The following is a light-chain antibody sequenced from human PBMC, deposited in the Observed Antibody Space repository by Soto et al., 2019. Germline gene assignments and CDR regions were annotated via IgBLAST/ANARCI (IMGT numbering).Light chain of an antibody. CDR1: SSNIGAGYD. CDR2: GNN. J-gene: IGLJ1*01. V-gene: IGLV1-40*01. Sequence: QSVLTQPPSVSGAPGQRVIISCTGSSSNIGAGYDVHWYQQRPGTAPKLLIFGNNNRPSGVPDRFSGSKSGTSASLAITGLQAEDEGDYYCQSYDSTLSDRYVFGTGTKVTV. CDR3: QSYDSTLSDRYV.